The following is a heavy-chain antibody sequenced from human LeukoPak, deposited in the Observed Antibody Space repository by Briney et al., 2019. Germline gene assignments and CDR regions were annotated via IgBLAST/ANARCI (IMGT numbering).Heavy chain of an antibody. CDR3: ARDPGPYYFDY. CDR2: ISSSGNTI. Sequence: GGSLRLSCAASGFTFSNYEMNWVRQAPGKGLEWVSYISSSGNTIYHADSVKGRFTISRDNAKNSLYLQMNSLRAEDTAVYYCARDPGPYYFDYWGQGTLVTVSS. J-gene: IGHJ4*02. CDR1: GFTFSNYE. V-gene: IGHV3-48*03.